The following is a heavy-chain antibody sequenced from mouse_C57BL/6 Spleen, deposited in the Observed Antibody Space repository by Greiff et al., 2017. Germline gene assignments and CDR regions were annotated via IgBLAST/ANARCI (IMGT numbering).Heavy chain of an antibody. V-gene: IGHV1-81*01. CDR2: IYPRSGNT. D-gene: IGHD1-1*01. CDR1: GYTFTSYG. Sequence: QVQLKQSGAELARPGASVKLSCKASGYTFTSYGISWVKQRTGQGLEWIGEIYPRSGNTYYNEKFKGKATLTADKSSSTAYMELRSLTSEDSAVXFCATGGRYYGSSPYAMDYWGQGTSVTVSS. CDR3: ATGGRYYGSSPYAMDY. J-gene: IGHJ4*01.